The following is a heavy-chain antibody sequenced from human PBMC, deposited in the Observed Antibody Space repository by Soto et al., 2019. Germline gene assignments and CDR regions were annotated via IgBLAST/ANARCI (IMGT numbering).Heavy chain of an antibody. J-gene: IGHJ6*02. CDR2: IYTGGNT. Sequence: PXGSLRLSGAASGFTVTSYYMSWVRQAPGKGLEWVSLIYTGGNTNYADSVKGRFTISRDNSKNTLYLQMNSLRAEDTAVYYCARDYYYGSGNYYRADYYHYGMDVWGQGTTVTVSS. V-gene: IGHV3-53*01. CDR1: GFTVTSYY. D-gene: IGHD3-10*01. CDR3: ARDYYYGSGNYYRADYYHYGMDV.